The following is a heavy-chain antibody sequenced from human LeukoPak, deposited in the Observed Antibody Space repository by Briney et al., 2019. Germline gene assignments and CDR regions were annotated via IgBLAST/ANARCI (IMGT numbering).Heavy chain of an antibody. D-gene: IGHD3-10*01. J-gene: IGHJ4*02. CDR2: IKNDGSGE. CDR3: ARAIRGSAVDTGDR. CDR1: GFTFSSGW. Sequence: PAGSLRLSCAASGFTFSSGWMRWVRRAPGKRLVGVVKIKNDGSGEYYVDSVKGRFTISRDNAKNSLFLQMNILTVEDTAVYYCARAIRGSAVDTGDRWGQGTLVTVSS. V-gene: IGHV3-7*01.